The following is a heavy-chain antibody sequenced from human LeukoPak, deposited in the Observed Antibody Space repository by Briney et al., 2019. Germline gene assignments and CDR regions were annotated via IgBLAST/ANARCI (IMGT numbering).Heavy chain of an antibody. CDR2: MKQDGREK. V-gene: IGHV3-7*01. CDR1: GFIFSNYW. CDR3: ARDSGTTGEVKFDP. D-gene: IGHD3-10*01. Sequence: PGGSLRLSCVASGFIFSNYWMSWVRQVPGKGLEWVANMKQDGREKYLVDSVKGRFTISRDNAKNSVYLQMNSLTDEDTGVYYCARDSGTTGEVKFDPWGQGTLVTASS. J-gene: IGHJ5*02.